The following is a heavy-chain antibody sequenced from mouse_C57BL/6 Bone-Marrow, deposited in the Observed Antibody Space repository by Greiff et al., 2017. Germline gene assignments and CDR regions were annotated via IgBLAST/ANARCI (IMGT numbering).Heavy chain of an antibody. Sequence: QVQLQQSGAELVRPGTSVKMSCKASGYTFTNYWIGWAKQRPGHGLEWIGDIYPGSGYTNYNEKFKGKATLTADKSSSTAYMQFSSLTSEDSAIYYCARSIYGSSYFDYWGQGTTLTVSS. D-gene: IGHD1-1*01. CDR2: IYPGSGYT. V-gene: IGHV1-63*01. CDR3: ARSIYGSSYFDY. CDR1: GYTFTNYW. J-gene: IGHJ2*01.